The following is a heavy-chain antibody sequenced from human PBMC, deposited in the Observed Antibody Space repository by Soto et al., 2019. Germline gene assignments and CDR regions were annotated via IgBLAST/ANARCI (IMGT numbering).Heavy chain of an antibody. CDR3: AALLLSVTTTRGYYFDY. D-gene: IGHD4-17*01. J-gene: IGHJ4*02. CDR1: GGSISSGGYY. V-gene: IGHV4-31*03. CDR2: IYYSGST. Sequence: QVQLQESGPGRVKPSQTLSLTCTVSGGSISSGGYYWSWIRQHPGKALEWIGYIYYSGSTYYNPSLKRRVTIAVDTSKNQFPLKLSSVPAADTAGYYCAALLLSVTTTRGYYFDYWGQGTLVTVSS.